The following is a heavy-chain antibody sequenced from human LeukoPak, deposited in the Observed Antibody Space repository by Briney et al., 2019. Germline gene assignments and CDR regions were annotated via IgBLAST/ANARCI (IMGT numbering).Heavy chain of an antibody. J-gene: IGHJ4*02. CDR2: INTDGGST. D-gene: IGHD2-2*02. CDR3: GRGFSIVPAGIPDY. CDR1: GFTFGSYW. Sequence: GGSLRLSCAASGFTFGSYWMHWVRQAPGKGLVWVSRINTDGGSTTYADSVKGRFTISRDNAKNTLYLQMNSLRAEDTAVYYCGRGFSIVPAGIPDYWGLGTLVAVSS. V-gene: IGHV3-74*01.